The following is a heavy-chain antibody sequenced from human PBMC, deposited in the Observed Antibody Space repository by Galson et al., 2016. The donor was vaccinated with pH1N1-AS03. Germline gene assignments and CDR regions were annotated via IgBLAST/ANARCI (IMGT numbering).Heavy chain of an antibody. Sequence: PALVKPTQTLTLTCSLSGVSVPSSGLAVGWFRLPPGKALEWLALIYWDDAKRFSPSLRNRLTITKDTSRKQAVLTVTNVDPLDTATYFCALPNSWGNAFEIWGQGTMVTVAS. J-gene: IGHJ3*02. CDR3: ALPNSWGNAFEI. V-gene: IGHV2-5*02. CDR2: IYWDDAK. CDR1: GVSVPSSGLA. D-gene: IGHD3-16*01.